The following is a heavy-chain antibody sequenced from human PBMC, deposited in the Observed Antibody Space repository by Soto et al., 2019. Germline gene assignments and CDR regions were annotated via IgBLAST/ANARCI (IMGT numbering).Heavy chain of an antibody. CDR1: GFSLTTSGVD. CDR2: IYWDDDK. CDR3: AHRVLRTVFGLVTTTAIYFDF. V-gene: IGHV2-5*02. J-gene: IGHJ4*02. Sequence: QITLNESGPTVVRPTETLTLTCRFSGFSLTTSGVDVGWIRQSPGKAPEWLALIYWDDDKRYSASLKSRLTITKDTSKNQAVLTVSDLDPTDTATYYGAHRVLRTVFGLVTTTAIYFDFWGQGTPVAVSS. D-gene: IGHD3-3*01.